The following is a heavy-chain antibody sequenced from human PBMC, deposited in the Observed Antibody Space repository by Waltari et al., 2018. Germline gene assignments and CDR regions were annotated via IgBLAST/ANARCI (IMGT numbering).Heavy chain of an antibody. D-gene: IGHD2-8*01. V-gene: IGHV3-23*04. CDR2: ISAGGGAT. Sequence: EVQLVESGGDLLQPGGSLRLSCAASGFAFSSSAMSWVRQAPGKGLEWVSSISAGGGATFYADSVKGRFTISRDNSRNTLFLQMNSPGADDTAIYFCAKWSEANKSAFDYWGQGTLVTVSS. CDR1: GFAFSSSA. J-gene: IGHJ4*02. CDR3: AKWSEANKSAFDY.